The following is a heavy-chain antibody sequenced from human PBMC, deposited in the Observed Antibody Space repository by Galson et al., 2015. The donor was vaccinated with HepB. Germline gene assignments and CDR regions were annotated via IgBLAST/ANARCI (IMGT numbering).Heavy chain of an antibody. Sequence: SLRLSCAASGFTFSSAWMNWVRQAPGKGLEWVGRIKTKTDGGTDGVTTDYAERMKGRFSISRDDSKNTVYLQMNSLKTDDTAVYYCTTEMAPVSYYSMDVWGQGTTATVSS. CDR2: IKTKTDGGTDGVTT. D-gene: IGHD5-24*01. V-gene: IGHV3-15*07. CDR3: TTEMAPVSYYSMDV. J-gene: IGHJ6*02. CDR1: GFTFSSAW.